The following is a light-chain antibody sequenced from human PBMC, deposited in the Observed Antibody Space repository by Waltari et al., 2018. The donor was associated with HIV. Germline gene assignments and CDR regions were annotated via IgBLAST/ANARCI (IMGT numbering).Light chain of an antibody. CDR3: EQSYNSPRT. V-gene: IGKV1-39*01. J-gene: IGKJ1*01. CDR1: QSIRSN. Sequence: DIQMTQSPSSLSASIGGRVTITCRSSQSIRSNLNWYQQKPGKAPKLLIYAASSLQSGVPSRFSSSGSGTDFTLTISSLQPEDFVTYHCEQSYNSPRTFGQGTKVEIK. CDR2: AAS.